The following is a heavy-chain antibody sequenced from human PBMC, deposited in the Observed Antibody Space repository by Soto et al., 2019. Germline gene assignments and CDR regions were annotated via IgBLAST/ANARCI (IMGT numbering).Heavy chain of an antibody. V-gene: IGHV1-46*01. D-gene: IGHD2-21*02. CDR2: INPNGGYT. CDR1: GYDFFKYN. J-gene: IGHJ4*02. Sequence: QVQLVQSGAEVKKPGASVKVSCKTSGYDFFKYNMHWVRQAPGQGLEGMGVINPNGGYTRHAQKFQGSVIMTRDTSSKIVYMELSGLTSEDTAMYYCTRADSDVVILPDVRPLFDLWGQGALVTVSS. CDR3: TRADSDVVILPDVRPLFDL.